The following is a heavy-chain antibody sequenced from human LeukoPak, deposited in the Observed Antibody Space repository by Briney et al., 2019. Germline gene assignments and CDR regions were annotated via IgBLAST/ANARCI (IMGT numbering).Heavy chain of an antibody. CDR3: TKGADSGFYYFDY. D-gene: IGHD6-19*01. CDR1: GFTFDDYA. Sequence: RPGRSLRLSCAASGFTFDDYAMHWVRQPPGKGLEWVSGISWNGYNKGYADSVKGRFTISRDNVKNSLYLQMNSLRTEDTALYYCTKGADSGFYYFDYWGQGTLVTVSS. CDR2: ISWNGYNK. V-gene: IGHV3-9*01. J-gene: IGHJ4*02.